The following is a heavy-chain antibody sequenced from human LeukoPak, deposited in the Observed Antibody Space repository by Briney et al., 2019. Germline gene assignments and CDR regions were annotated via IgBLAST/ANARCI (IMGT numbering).Heavy chain of an antibody. D-gene: IGHD3-22*01. CDR2: INHSGST. Sequence: SETLSLTCAVYGGSFSGYYWSWIRQPPGKGLEWIGEINHSGSTNYNPSLKSRVTISVDTSKNQFSLKLSSVTAADTAVYYCARESDSSGAHYYYYYYGMDVWGQGTTVTVSS. J-gene: IGHJ6*02. CDR3: ARESDSSGAHYYYYYYGMDV. V-gene: IGHV4-34*01. CDR1: GGSFSGYY.